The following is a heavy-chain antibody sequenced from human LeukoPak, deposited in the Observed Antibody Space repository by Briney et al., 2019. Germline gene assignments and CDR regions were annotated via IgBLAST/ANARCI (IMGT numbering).Heavy chain of an antibody. V-gene: IGHV3-30-3*02. CDR3: AKIPVSYSSGWSNFDY. Sequence: GRSLRLSCAASGFTFSSYAMHWVRQAPGKGLEWVAVISYDGSNKYHADSVKGRFTISRDNSKNTLYLQMNSLRAEDTAVYYCAKIPVSYSSGWSNFDYWGQGTLVTVSS. J-gene: IGHJ4*02. CDR1: GFTFSSYA. CDR2: ISYDGSNK. D-gene: IGHD6-19*01.